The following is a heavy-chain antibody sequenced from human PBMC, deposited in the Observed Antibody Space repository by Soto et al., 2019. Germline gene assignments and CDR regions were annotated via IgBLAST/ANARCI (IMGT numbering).Heavy chain of an antibody. J-gene: IGHJ4*02. V-gene: IGHV3-30*04. CDR3: ARDPYFDY. CDR1: GFTFNSYP. Sequence: QVHLVESGGGVVQPGRSLRLSGEASGFTFNSYPIHWVRQAPGKGLEWVAVISYDGRNDYYGDSVRGRFTISRDNSKNTVYLQMNSLTPEDTAVYYCARDPYFDYWGQGTLVTVSS. CDR2: ISYDGRND.